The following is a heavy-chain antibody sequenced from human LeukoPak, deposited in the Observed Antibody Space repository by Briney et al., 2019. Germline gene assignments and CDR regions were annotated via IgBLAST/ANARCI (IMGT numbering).Heavy chain of an antibody. Sequence: PGGSLRLSCAASGFSSSNYWMTWIRQAPGKGLEWVSGISNSGGSTYYADSVKGRFTISRDNSKNTLYLQMNSLRAEDTAVYYCAKETSSSFDYWGQGTLVTVSS. J-gene: IGHJ4*02. D-gene: IGHD6-6*01. CDR1: GFSSSNYW. V-gene: IGHV3-23*01. CDR3: AKETSSSFDY. CDR2: ISNSGGST.